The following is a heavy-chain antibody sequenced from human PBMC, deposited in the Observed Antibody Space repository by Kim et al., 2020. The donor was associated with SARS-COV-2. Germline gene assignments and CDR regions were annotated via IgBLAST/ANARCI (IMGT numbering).Heavy chain of an antibody. CDR2: IYSGGST. CDR3: ARDRTSGSYYRH. Sequence: GGSLRLSCAASGFTVSSNYMSWVRQAPGKGLEWVSVIYSGGSTYYADSVKGRFTISRDNSKNTLYLQMNSLRAEDTAVYYCARDRTSGSYYRHWGQGTLVTVSS. CDR1: GFTVSSNY. D-gene: IGHD1-26*01. J-gene: IGHJ4*02. V-gene: IGHV3-53*01.